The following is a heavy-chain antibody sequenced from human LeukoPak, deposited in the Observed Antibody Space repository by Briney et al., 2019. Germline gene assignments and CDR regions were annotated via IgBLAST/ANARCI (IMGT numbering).Heavy chain of an antibody. CDR1: GFTFSDYY. Sequence: GGSLRLSCAASGFTFSDYYMTWIRQAPGKGLEWVSYISSSGSIIYYTDSVKGRFIISRDNAKNSLYLQMNSLRAEDTAVYFCARVGYDSSGRFDYWGQGTLVTVSS. V-gene: IGHV3-11*04. CDR3: ARVGYDSSGRFDY. J-gene: IGHJ4*02. D-gene: IGHD3-22*01. CDR2: ISSSGSII.